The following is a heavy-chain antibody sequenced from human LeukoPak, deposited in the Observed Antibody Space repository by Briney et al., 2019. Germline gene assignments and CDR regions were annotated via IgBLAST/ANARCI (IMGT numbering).Heavy chain of an antibody. CDR2: ISSSSRTI. D-gene: IGHD3-10*01. V-gene: IGHV3-48*01. CDR3: ATPRALWSEIDY. Sequence: GGSLRLSCAASGFTFSTYSMNWVRQAPGKGLEWISYISSSSRTIYYADSVKGRFTISRDNAKNSLYLQMNSLRAEDTAVYYCATPRALWSEIDYWGQGTLVTVSS. CDR1: GFTFSTYS. J-gene: IGHJ4*02.